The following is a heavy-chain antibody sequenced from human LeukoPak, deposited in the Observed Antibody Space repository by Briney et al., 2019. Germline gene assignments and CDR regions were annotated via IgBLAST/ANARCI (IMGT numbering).Heavy chain of an antibody. V-gene: IGHV3-9*01. D-gene: IGHD3-9*01. CDR2: ISWNSGSI. CDR3: AKDRPKISAPYYDILTGPSSA. J-gene: IGHJ4*02. CDR1: GFTFDDYA. Sequence: GGSLRPSCAASGFTFDDYAMHWVRQAPGKGLEWVSGISWNSGSIGYADSVKGRFTISRDNAKNSLYLQMNSLRAEDTAVYYCAKDRPKISAPYYDILTGPSSAWGQGTLVTVSS.